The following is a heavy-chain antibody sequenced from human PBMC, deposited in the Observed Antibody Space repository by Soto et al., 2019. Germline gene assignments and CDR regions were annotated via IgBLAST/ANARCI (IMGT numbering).Heavy chain of an antibody. D-gene: IGHD3-10*01. CDR1: GGSISSGGYY. CDR2: IYYSGST. CDR3: GRDDYDGSGAHDF. V-gene: IGHV4-31*03. J-gene: IGHJ4*02. Sequence: QVQLQESGPGLVKPSQTLSLTCTVSGGSISSGGYYWSWIRQHPGKGLEWIGYIYYSGSTYCNPSLESRVTIAVDTSKNQCSEKRSFVSASDTGVYYCGRDDYDGSGAHDFWGQGTLVTVSS.